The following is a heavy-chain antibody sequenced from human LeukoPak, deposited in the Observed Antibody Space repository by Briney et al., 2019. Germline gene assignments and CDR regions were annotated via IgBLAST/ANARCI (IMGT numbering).Heavy chain of an antibody. CDR2: IYPGDSDT. CDR3: ARQGGSYYYFDH. V-gene: IGHV5-51*01. J-gene: IGHJ4*02. D-gene: IGHD1-26*01. Sequence: GESLKISCKGSGYSFTSHWIAWVRQMPGKGLEWMAIIYPGDSDTRYSPSFHGQVTVSADKSINTAYLQWSSLKASDTAMYYCARQGGSYYYFDHWGQGALVTVSP. CDR1: GYSFTSHW.